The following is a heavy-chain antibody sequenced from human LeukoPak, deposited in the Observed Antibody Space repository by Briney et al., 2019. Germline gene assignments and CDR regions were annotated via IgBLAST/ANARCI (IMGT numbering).Heavy chain of an antibody. V-gene: IGHV4-34*01. CDR2: INHSGST. CDR3: ARGGYCSSTSCYLARVYNWFDP. CDR1: GGSFSGYY. D-gene: IGHD2-2*01. Sequence: PSETLSLTCAVYGGSFSGYYWSWIRQPPGKGLEWIGEINHSGSTNYNPSLKSRVTISVDTSKNQFSLKLSSVTAADTAVYYCARGGYCSSTSCYLARVYNWFDPWGQGTLVTVSS. J-gene: IGHJ5*02.